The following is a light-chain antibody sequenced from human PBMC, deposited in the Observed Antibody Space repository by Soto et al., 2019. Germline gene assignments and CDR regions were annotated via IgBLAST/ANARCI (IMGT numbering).Light chain of an antibody. CDR1: QSVSSN. Sequence: EIVMTQSPATLSVSPGERATLSCRASQSVSSNLAWYQQKPGQAPRLLIYGAPTSATGIPARFSGSGSGTEFTLTISSLQSEDFAIYYCQQYSCWPSFGPGTNVDIK. CDR3: QQYSCWPS. V-gene: IGKV3D-15*01. CDR2: GAP. J-gene: IGKJ3*01.